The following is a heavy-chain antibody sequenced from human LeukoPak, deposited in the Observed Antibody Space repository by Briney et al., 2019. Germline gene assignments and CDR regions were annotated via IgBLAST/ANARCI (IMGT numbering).Heavy chain of an antibody. CDR1: GGTFSSYA. J-gene: IGHJ4*02. Sequence: PVKVSCTASGGTFSSYAISWVRQAPGQGLEWMGVIIPISGTAHYAQKFQGRVTITTDESTSTAYMELSILRSEDTAVYYCARAKGPDDCSGYYPWGLDFWGQGTLVTVSS. CDR2: IIPISGTA. CDR3: ARAKGPDDCSGYYPWGLDF. V-gene: IGHV1-69*05. D-gene: IGHD3-22*01.